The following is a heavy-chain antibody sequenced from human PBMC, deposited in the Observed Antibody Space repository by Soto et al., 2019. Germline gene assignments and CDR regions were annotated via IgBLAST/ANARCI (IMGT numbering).Heavy chain of an antibody. J-gene: IGHJ4*02. D-gene: IGHD3-10*01. V-gene: IGHV1-2*02. CDR1: GYTFTGYY. CDR2: INPNNGDT. CDR3: AREKFGSANF. Sequence: QVHLVQSGAEVKKPGASVKVSCKTSGYTFTGYYLHWVRQAPGQGLEWMGWINPNNGDTNYAQKFQGRVTMTRDTSISTAHMELSRLRYDDTAFYYCAREKFGSANFWGQGILVTVSS.